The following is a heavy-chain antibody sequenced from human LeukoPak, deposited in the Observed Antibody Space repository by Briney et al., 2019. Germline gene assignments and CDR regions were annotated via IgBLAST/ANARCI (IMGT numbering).Heavy chain of an antibody. CDR2: INSRSSTI. Sequence: PGGSLRLYCAASGFTFSSFAMTWVRQAPGKGLEWVSLINSRSSTIYYADSVKGRFTISRDSAKNSLYLQVNSLRAEDTAVYYCARGLHYYDSSGYYYPDAFDIWGQGTMVSVSS. V-gene: IGHV3-48*01. CDR3: ARGLHYYDSSGYYYPDAFDI. D-gene: IGHD3-22*01. J-gene: IGHJ3*02. CDR1: GFTFSSFA.